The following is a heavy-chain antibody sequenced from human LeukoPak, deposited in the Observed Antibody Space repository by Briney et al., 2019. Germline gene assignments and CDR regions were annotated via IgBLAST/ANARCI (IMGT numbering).Heavy chain of an antibody. CDR2: IYYSCTT. CDR1: GGSISSSNYY. Sequence: SETLSLTCTVSGGSISSSNYYWGWIRQPPGKGLEWIGTIYYSCTTYYKPSLKGRVPISVDMSKNQFSLQLSSVTAADTAVYYGARRYGDPPFFDYWGQGTLVTVSS. CDR3: ARRYGDPPFFDY. J-gene: IGHJ4*02. V-gene: IGHV4-39*01. D-gene: IGHD4-17*01.